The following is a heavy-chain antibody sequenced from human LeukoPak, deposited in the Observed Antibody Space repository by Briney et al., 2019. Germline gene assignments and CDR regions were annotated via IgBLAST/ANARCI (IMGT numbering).Heavy chain of an antibody. Sequence: PGGSLRLSCAASGFTFSTYSMNWVRQAPGKGLEWVSSITSSRIYIYYADSVKGRFTISRDNAKNSLYLQMNSLRAEDTAVYYCTREDISGWYYFDCWGQGTLVTVSS. CDR1: GFTFSTYS. J-gene: IGHJ4*02. D-gene: IGHD6-19*01. CDR3: TREDISGWYYFDC. V-gene: IGHV3-21*01. CDR2: ITSSRIYI.